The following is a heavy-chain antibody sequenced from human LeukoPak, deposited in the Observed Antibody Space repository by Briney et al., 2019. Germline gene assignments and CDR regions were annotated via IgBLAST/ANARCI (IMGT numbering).Heavy chain of an antibody. Sequence: GGSLRLSCAVSGFIFSGFWMSWSRQAPGKGLEWVASINSDGSEGYYADVVKGRFTISRDNAKNSLYLQINSLRAEDTAVYYCARSSYSSSSSVWGQGTMVTVSS. CDR3: ARSSYSSSSSV. J-gene: IGHJ3*01. CDR1: GFIFSGFW. V-gene: IGHV3-7*03. CDR2: INSDGSEG. D-gene: IGHD6-6*01.